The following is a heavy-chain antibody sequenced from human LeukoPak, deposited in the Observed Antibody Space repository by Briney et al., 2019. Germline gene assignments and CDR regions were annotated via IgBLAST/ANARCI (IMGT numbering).Heavy chain of an antibody. CDR3: ARDTGLAVACIDY. CDR2: IKQDGSEK. Sequence: PGGSLRLSCAASGFTFSSYWMSWVRQAPGKGLEWVANIKQDGSEKYYVDSVKGRFTISRDNAKNSLYLQMNSLRAEDTAVYYGARDTGLAVACIDYWGQGTLDTVSS. CDR1: GFTFSSYW. J-gene: IGHJ4*02. V-gene: IGHV3-7*01. D-gene: IGHD6-19*01.